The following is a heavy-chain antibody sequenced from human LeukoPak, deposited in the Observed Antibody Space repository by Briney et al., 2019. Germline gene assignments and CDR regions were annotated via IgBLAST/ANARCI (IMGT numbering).Heavy chain of an antibody. D-gene: IGHD2-15*01. Sequence: GGSLRLSCAASGFTFSSYAMSWVRQAPGKGLEWVSAISGSGGSTYYADSVKGRFTVSRDNSKSTLYLQMNSLRAEDTALYYCAKRLSYCSANTCFSSDSWGQGTLVTVSS. CDR2: ISGSGGST. CDR1: GFTFSSYA. CDR3: AKRLSYCSANTCFSSDS. J-gene: IGHJ5*01. V-gene: IGHV3-23*01.